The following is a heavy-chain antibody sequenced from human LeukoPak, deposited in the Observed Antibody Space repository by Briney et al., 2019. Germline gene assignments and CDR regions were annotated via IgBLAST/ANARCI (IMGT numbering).Heavy chain of an antibody. D-gene: IGHD5-18*01. CDR3: ARRGIQLWLRKQVYFDY. V-gene: IGHV4-34*01. CDR2: INHSGST. J-gene: IGHJ4*02. Sequence: TSETLSLTCAVYGGSFSGYYWSWIRQPPGKGLEWIGEINHSGSTNYSPSLKSRVTISVDTSKNQFSLKLSSVTAADTAVYYCARRGIQLWLRKQVYFDYWGQGTLVTVSS. CDR1: GGSFSGYY.